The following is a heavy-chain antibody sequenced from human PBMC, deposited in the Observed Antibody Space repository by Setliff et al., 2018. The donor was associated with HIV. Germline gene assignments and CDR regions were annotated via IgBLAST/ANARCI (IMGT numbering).Heavy chain of an antibody. D-gene: IGHD2-8*01. CDR1: GGSITSSNYY. J-gene: IGHJ4*02. CDR2: INYSGST. V-gene: IGHV4-39*07. Sequence: KPSETLSLTCTVSGGSITSSNYYWGWIRQPPGKGLEWIGSINYSGSTFYPPSLMSRVTISIDTSKTQFSLILTSVTAADTAIYYCARNFLYSTFFSSPGPGGSNYWGQGILVTVSS. CDR3: ARNFLYSTFFSSPGPGGSNY.